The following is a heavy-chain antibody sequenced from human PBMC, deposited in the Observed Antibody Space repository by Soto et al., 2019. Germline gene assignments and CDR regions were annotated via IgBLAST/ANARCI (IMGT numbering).Heavy chain of an antibody. D-gene: IGHD2-2*01. CDR1: GFTFTYYA. J-gene: IGHJ4*02. CDR2: ISANGQGI. Sequence: GGSLRLSCTASGFTFTYYAFSWVRQAPGKGLEWVSAISANGQGIYYADSVRGRFTISRDNSKNAVFLHMDSLRAEDTAVYYCAKDRDYPRDQFHYWGQGTLVTVSS. CDR3: AKDRDYPRDQFHY. V-gene: IGHV3-23*01.